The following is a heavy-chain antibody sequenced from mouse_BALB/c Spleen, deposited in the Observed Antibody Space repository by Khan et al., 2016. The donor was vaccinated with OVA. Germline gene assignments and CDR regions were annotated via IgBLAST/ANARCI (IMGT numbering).Heavy chain of an antibody. CDR3: VRLTTSPRNYYTRDY. V-gene: IGHV2-3*01. D-gene: IGHD2-1*01. J-gene: IGHJ4*01. CDR2: IWGDGNT. Sequence: VQLQESGTGLVAPSQSLSITCTVSGFSLTNFGVNWIRQPPGKGLEWLGVIWGDGNTNYHSALISRMSISKDNSKNQVFLKLNSLQTEDTATYYCVRLTTSPRNYYTRDYWGQGTSVTVSS. CDR1: GFSLTNFG.